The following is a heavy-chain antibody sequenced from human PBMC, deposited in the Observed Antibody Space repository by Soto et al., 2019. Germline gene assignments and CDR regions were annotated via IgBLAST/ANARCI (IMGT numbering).Heavy chain of an antibody. CDR2: IFPSGDS. D-gene: IGHD6-6*01. Sequence: QVLLQESGPGLVKPSETLSLTCTVSGGSISSLYWAWIRQPAGKGLEWIGRIFPSGDSNYNPSLTSRVSKSLDTSKNQFSLTVSSVTAADTAVYYCARASRCKSEYECFAWLDFWGQGILVTVSS. J-gene: IGHJ4*02. CDR3: ARASRCKSEYECFAWLDF. V-gene: IGHV4-4*07. CDR1: GGSISSLY.